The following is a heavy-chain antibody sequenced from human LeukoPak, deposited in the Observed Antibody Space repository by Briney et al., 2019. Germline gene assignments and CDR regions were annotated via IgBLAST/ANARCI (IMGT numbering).Heavy chain of an antibody. CDR3: ARGRGTSSAEQSLLDY. J-gene: IGHJ4*02. V-gene: IGHV1-8*01. D-gene: IGHD6-6*01. CDR2: MNPNSGNA. Sequence: ASVKVSCKASGYTFTNHDINWVRQATGQGLEWMGWMNPNSGNAGYAQKLQGRVTMTRDTSITTAYMELNSLRSDDTAVYYCARGRGTSSAEQSLLDYWGQGTLVTVSS. CDR1: GYTFTNHD.